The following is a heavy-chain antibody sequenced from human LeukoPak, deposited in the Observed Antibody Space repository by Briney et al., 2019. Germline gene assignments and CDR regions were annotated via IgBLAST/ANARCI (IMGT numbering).Heavy chain of an antibody. Sequence: PSETLSLTCTVSGGSISSSSYYWGWIRQPPGKGLERIGSIYYSGSTYYNPSLKSRVTKSVDTSKNQFSLKLSSVTAADTAVYYCARTLSDYYDSSAYAFDVWGRGTMVTVSS. CDR3: ARTLSDYYDSSAYAFDV. V-gene: IGHV4-39*01. J-gene: IGHJ3*01. CDR1: GGSISSSSYY. D-gene: IGHD3-22*01. CDR2: IYYSGST.